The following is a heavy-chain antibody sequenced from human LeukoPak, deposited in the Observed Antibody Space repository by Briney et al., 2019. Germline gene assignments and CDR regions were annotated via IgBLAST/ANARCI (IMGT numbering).Heavy chain of an antibody. CDR2: ISYDGSNK. CDR3: AKEVMVTTKGDAFDI. J-gene: IGHJ3*02. D-gene: IGHD4-17*01. V-gene: IGHV3-30*18. Sequence: GGSLRLSCAASGFTFSSYGMHWVRQAPGKGREWVSVISYDGSNKYYADSVKGRFTISRDNSKNTLYLQMNSLRAEDTAVYYCAKEVMVTTKGDAFDIWGQGTMVTVPS. CDR1: GFTFSSYG.